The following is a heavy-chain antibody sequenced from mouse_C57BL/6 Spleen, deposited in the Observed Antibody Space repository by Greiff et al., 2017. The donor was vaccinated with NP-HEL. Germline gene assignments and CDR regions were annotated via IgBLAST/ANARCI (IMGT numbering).Heavy chain of an antibody. J-gene: IGHJ3*01. V-gene: IGHV1-55*01. Sequence: VQLQQSGAELVKPGASVKMSCKASGYTFTSYWITWVKQRPGQGLEWIGDIYPGSGSTNYNEKFKSKATLTVDTSSSTAYMQLSSLTSEDSAVYYCALYYDYDEGAWFAYWGQGTLVTVSA. CDR1: GYTFTSYW. CDR2: IYPGSGST. D-gene: IGHD2-4*01. CDR3: ALYYDYDEGAWFAY.